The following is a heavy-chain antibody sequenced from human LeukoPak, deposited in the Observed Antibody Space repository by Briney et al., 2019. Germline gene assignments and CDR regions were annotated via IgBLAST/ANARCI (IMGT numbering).Heavy chain of an antibody. CDR1: GFSFRTFW. J-gene: IGHJ4*02. Sequence: GGSLRLSCAASGFSFRTFWMHWLRQVPGKGLVWVSSIGPTGTDRYYADSVRGRFTISRDNAKNSMYLQMDSLRDEDTAAYYCATETIGRHYDYWGQGTLLTVSS. CDR3: ATETIGRHYDY. V-gene: IGHV3-21*01. D-gene: IGHD1-14*01. CDR2: IGPTGTDR.